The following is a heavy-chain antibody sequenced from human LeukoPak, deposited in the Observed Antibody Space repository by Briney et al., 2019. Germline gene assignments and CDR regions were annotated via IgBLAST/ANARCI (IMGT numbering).Heavy chain of an antibody. V-gene: IGHV3-74*01. CDR2: IKSDGRT. D-gene: IGHD2-21*01. CDR1: GFTLSSYW. Sequence: GGSLRLSCAASGFTLSSYWMHWVRQAPGKGLVWVSRIKSDGRTNYADSVKGRFTISRDNAKNTVSLQMNSLRAEETGVYFCARAPSEIGDDYTEYFRHWGQGTLVIVSS. J-gene: IGHJ1*01. CDR3: ARAPSEIGDDYTEYFRH.